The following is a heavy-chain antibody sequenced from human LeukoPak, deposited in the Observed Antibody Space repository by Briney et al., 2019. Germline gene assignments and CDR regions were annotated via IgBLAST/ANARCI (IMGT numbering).Heavy chain of an antibody. CDR3: ARGRYDWNDVGYFDY. CDR1: GFTFSTFA. CDR2: IFGNGRTT. Sequence: GGSLRLSCAASGFTFSTFAMSWVRQAPGKGLEWVSAIFGNGRTTYYADSVKGRFTISRDNSKNTLYLQMNSLRAEDTAVYYCARGRYDWNDVGYFDYWGQGTLVSVSS. D-gene: IGHD1-1*01. J-gene: IGHJ4*02. V-gene: IGHV3-23*01.